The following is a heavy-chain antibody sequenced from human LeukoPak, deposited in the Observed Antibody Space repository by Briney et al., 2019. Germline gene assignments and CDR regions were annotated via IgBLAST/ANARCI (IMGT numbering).Heavy chain of an antibody. V-gene: IGHV3-48*01. Sequence: QPGGSLRLSCAASGFTFSSYSMNWVRQAPGKGLEWVSYISSSSSTIYYADSVKGRFTISRDNAKNSLYLQMNSLRAEDTAVYYCARDSGAAAGHHKDFDYWGQGTLVTVSS. CDR3: ARDSGAAAGHHKDFDY. D-gene: IGHD6-13*01. J-gene: IGHJ4*02. CDR1: GFTFSSYS. CDR2: ISSSSSTI.